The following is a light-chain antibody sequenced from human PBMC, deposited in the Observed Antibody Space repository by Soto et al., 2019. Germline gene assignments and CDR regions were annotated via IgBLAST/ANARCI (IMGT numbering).Light chain of an antibody. Sequence: EMVLTQSPGTLSLSPGERATLSCRASQSVSSTYLAWYQQKPGQAPRLLIYAASSSTTGIPDRFSGSGSGTDYTLTISRLEPEDFEAYYCQHYGSLALTFGGGTKVEIK. CDR1: QSVSSTY. CDR3: QHYGSLALT. V-gene: IGKV3-20*01. J-gene: IGKJ4*01. CDR2: AAS.